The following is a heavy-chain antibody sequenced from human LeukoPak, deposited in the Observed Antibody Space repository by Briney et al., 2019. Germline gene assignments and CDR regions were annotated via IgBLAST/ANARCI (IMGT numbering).Heavy chain of an antibody. Sequence: GASVKVSCKASGYTFTSHAMHWVRQAPGQRLEWMGWINAGNGNTKYSQKFQGRVTITRDTSASTAYMELSSLRSEDTAVYYCARARVLRFLEWLFPLDYWGQGTLVTVSS. CDR1: GYTFTSHA. J-gene: IGHJ4*02. D-gene: IGHD3-3*01. CDR3: ARARVLRFLEWLFPLDY. CDR2: INAGNGNT. V-gene: IGHV1-3*01.